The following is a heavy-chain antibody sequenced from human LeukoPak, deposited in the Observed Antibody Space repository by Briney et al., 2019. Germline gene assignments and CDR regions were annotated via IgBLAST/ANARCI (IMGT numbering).Heavy chain of an antibody. CDR1: GFTFSSYS. CDR2: IGSSGGST. V-gene: IGHV3-23*01. Sequence: GGSLRLSCAASGFTFSSYSMNWVRQAPGKGLEWVSGIGSSGGSTDYADSVKGRFTISRDNSKNTLYLQMNSLRAEDTAVYYCAKSPYGDPYYFGYWGQGTLVTVSS. J-gene: IGHJ4*02. D-gene: IGHD4-17*01. CDR3: AKSPYGDPYYFGY.